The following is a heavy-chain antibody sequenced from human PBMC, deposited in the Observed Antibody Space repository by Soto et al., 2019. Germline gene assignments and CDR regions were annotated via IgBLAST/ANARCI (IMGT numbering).Heavy chain of an antibody. V-gene: IGHV1-2*02. CDR1: GYSFTGFQ. D-gene: IGHD3-22*01. Sequence: QVQLVQSGAEVNKPGASVKVSCKASGYSFTGFQIHWVRQAPGQGLEWVGWINPNSGGSNYAQKFQGRVTMTRDTSISTAYMEVSRLTSDDTAVYYCARGITMIAVGDWGQGTLVTVSS. CDR3: ARGITMIAVGD. J-gene: IGHJ4*02. CDR2: INPNSGGS.